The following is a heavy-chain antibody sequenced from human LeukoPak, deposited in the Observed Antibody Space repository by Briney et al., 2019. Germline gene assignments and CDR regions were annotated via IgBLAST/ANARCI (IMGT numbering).Heavy chain of an antibody. CDR3: ARGGTYYDTSVRTIDY. Sequence: GGSLRLSCAASGFTFSSYEMKWVRQAPGKGLEWVSYISSSGSFIYYADSVRGRFTISRDSAKNSLYLQMNSLRAEDTAVYYCARGGTYYDTSVRTIDYWGQGTLVTVSS. CDR2: ISSSGSFI. D-gene: IGHD3-9*01. V-gene: IGHV3-48*03. CDR1: GFTFSSYE. J-gene: IGHJ4*02.